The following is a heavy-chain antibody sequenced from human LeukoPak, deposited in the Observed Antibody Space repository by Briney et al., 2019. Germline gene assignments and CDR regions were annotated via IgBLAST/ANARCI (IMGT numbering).Heavy chain of an antibody. CDR3: AADPSYSSGYRYYFDY. J-gene: IGHJ4*02. Sequence: TSVKVSCKTSGFTFISSAVQWVRQARGQRLEWIGWIVVGSGNTNYAQKFQERVSITRDMSASTAYMELSSLRSEDTAVYYCAADPSYSSGYRYYFDYWGQGTLVTVSS. D-gene: IGHD3-22*01. CDR1: GFTFISSA. CDR2: IVVGSGNT. V-gene: IGHV1-58*01.